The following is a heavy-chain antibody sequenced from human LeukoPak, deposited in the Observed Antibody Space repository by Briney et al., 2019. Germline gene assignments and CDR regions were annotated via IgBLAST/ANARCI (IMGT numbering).Heavy chain of an antibody. D-gene: IGHD2-21*01. CDR2: IVVGSGNT. CDR3: AADGQNGDSSSFDY. Sequence: SVKVSCKASGFTFTSSAVQWVRQARGQRLEWIEWIVVGSGNTNYAQKFQERVTITRDMSTSTAYMELSSLRSEDTAVYYCAADGQNGDSSSFDYWGQGTLVTVSS. J-gene: IGHJ4*02. CDR1: GFTFTSSA. V-gene: IGHV1-58*01.